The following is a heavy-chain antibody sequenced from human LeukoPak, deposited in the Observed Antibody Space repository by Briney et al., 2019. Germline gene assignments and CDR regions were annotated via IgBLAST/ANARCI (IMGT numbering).Heavy chain of an antibody. CDR2: ISSSSSYI. Sequence: GGSLRLSCAASGFTFSSYSMNWVRQAPGKGLEWVSSISSSSSYIYYADSVKGRFTISRDNAKNSLYLQVNSLRAEDTAVYYCARDVVVEWWSSYYYYYGMDVWGKGTTVTVSS. V-gene: IGHV3-21*01. CDR3: ARDVVVEWWSSYYYYYGMDV. CDR1: GFTFSSYS. J-gene: IGHJ6*04. D-gene: IGHD2-15*01.